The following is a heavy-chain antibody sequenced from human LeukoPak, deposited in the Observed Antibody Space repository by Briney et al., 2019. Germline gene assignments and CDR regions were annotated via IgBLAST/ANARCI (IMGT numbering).Heavy chain of an antibody. Sequence: GGSLRLSCAASGFTFSSYGIDWFRQAPGKGLEWVAVIWYDGSEKYYADSVKGRFTISRDQSKNTAYLQMNSLRAEDTAVYYCARLGSGWSFDYWGQGALVTVSS. J-gene: IGHJ4*02. D-gene: IGHD6-19*01. CDR3: ARLGSGWSFDY. CDR2: IWYDGSEK. V-gene: IGHV3-33*01. CDR1: GFTFSSYG.